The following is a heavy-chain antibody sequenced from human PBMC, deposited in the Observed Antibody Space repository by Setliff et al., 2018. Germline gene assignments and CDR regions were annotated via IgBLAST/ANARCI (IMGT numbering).Heavy chain of an antibody. D-gene: IGHD2-21*02. Sequence: GGSLRLSCTASGFIFTNYAMSWVRQAPGKGLEWVSAITGSGTTYYADSGKGRFTVSRDNAKNTLYLQMNSLRDEDTAVYYCAKCGGDHCCPLNYYQYMDVWGKGTTVTVSS. CDR1: GFIFTNYA. CDR2: ITGSGTT. V-gene: IGHV3-23*01. CDR3: AKCGGDHCCPLNYYQYMDV. J-gene: IGHJ6*03.